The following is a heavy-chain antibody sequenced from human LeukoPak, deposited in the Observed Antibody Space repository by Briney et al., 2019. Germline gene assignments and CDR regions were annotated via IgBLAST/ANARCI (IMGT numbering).Heavy chain of an antibody. CDR1: GGSISSSSYY. V-gene: IGHV4-39*01. D-gene: IGHD2-2*02. CDR3: ASHSWDVVPAAIPRWDFDL. Sequence: PSETLSLTCTVSGGSISSSSYYWGWLRQPPGKGLEWIGSIYYSGSTYYNPSLKSRVTITVDTSKNQFSLKLSSVTAADTAVYYCASHSWDVVPAAIPRWDFDLWGRGTLVTVSS. J-gene: IGHJ2*01. CDR2: IYYSGST.